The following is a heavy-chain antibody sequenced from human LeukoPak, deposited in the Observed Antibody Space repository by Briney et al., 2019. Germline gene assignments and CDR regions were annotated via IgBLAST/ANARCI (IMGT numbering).Heavy chain of an antibody. D-gene: IGHD3-10*01. CDR3: ARDYYGSGSYSRAFDY. Sequence: GGTLRLSCAASGFTFSSYGMSWVRQAPGKGLEWVSAISGSGGSTYYADSVKGRFTISRDNSKNTLYLQMNSLRAEDTAVYYCARDYYGSGSYSRAFDYWGQGTLVTVSS. V-gene: IGHV3-23*01. CDR2: ISGSGGST. J-gene: IGHJ4*02. CDR1: GFTFSSYG.